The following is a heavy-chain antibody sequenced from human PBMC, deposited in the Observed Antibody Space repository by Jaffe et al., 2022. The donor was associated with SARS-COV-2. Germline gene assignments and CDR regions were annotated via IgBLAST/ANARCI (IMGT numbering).Heavy chain of an antibody. D-gene: IGHD2-2*01. Sequence: QVQLVESGGGVVQPGRSLRLSCAASGFTFSSYGMHWVRQAPGKGLEWVAVISYDGSNKYYADSVKGRFTISRDNSKNTVDLQMNSLRAEDTAVYYCAKDRRVVVPAAMVGGVWYYYGMDFWGQGTTVTVSS. CDR3: AKDRRVVVPAAMVGGVWYYYGMDF. CDR1: GFTFSSYG. CDR2: ISYDGSNK. J-gene: IGHJ6*02. V-gene: IGHV3-30*18.